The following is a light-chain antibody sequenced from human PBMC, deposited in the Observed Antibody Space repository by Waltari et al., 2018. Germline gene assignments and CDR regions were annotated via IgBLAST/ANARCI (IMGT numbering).Light chain of an antibody. CDR1: QSISSW. CDR2: KTS. CDR3: QQYSSYSWT. J-gene: IGKJ1*01. Sequence: DIRMTQSPSTLSASVGDRVTITCRASQSISSWLAWDQQKPGKAPKLLIYKTSSVESGVPSRFSGSGSGTEFTLTISSLQPDDFATYYCQQYSSYSWTFGQGTKVEIK. V-gene: IGKV1-5*03.